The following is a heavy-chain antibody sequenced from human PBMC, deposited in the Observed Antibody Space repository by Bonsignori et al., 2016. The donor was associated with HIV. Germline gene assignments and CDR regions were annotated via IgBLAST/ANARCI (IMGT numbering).Heavy chain of an antibody. V-gene: IGHV3-30*18. J-gene: IGHJ4*02. CDR3: AKGHLYSLAGYFDY. D-gene: IGHD6-13*01. CDR2: ISYDGSNK. Sequence: WIRQPPGKGLEWVAVISYDGSNKYYADSVKGRFTISRDNSKNTLYLQMNSLRAEDTAVYYCAKGHLYSLAGYFDYWGQGTLVTVSS.